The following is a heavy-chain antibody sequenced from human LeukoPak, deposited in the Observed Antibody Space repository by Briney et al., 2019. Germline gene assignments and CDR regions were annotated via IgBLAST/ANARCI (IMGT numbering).Heavy chain of an antibody. V-gene: IGHV1-18*01. J-gene: IGHJ6*04. D-gene: IGHD6-13*01. Sequence: GASVKVSCKASGYTFSTYALCWVRQAPGQGLEWMGWINPYNGHTNSARKVQGRLTMTTDTSTSTAYMALTSLRSDDTAVYYCVRDGSSWFSDYYCMDVWGEGTMVTVSS. CDR3: VRDGSSWFSDYYCMDV. CDR2: INPYNGHT. CDR1: GYTFSTYA.